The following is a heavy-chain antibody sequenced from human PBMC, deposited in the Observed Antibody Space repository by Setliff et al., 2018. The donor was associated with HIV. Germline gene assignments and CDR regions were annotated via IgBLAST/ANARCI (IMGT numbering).Heavy chain of an antibody. CDR1: GYTFTSYG. Sequence: GASVKVSCKASGYTFTSYGISWVRQAPGQGLEWMGWISAYNGNTHYAQRLQGRVTMTTDTSTRTAYMELRSLRSDDTAVYYCARGADGDYRYYMDVWGRGTTVTVS. V-gene: IGHV1-18*01. D-gene: IGHD4-17*01. CDR2: ISAYNGNT. CDR3: ARGADGDYRYYMDV. J-gene: IGHJ6*03.